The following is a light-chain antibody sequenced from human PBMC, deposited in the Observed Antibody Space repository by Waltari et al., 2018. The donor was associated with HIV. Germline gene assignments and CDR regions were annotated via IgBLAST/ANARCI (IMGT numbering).Light chain of an antibody. Sequence: QSALTQPRSVSGSPGQSVTISCTGTSSDVGVYNYVSWSQQHPGKAPKLMIYDVSKRPSGVPDRFSGSKSGNPASLTISGLQAEDEADYYCCSYAGSVVFGGGTKLTVL. CDR3: CSYAGSVV. J-gene: IGLJ2*01. V-gene: IGLV2-11*01. CDR1: SSDVGVYNY. CDR2: DVS.